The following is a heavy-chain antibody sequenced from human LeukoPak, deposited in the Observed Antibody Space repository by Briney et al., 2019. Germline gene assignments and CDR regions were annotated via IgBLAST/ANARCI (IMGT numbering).Heavy chain of an antibody. V-gene: IGHV5-51*01. J-gene: IGHJ4*02. CDR3: ARPLGSPV. CDR1: GYSFNTEW. CDR2: IYPSDSDT. Sequence: GESLKISCKGSGYSFNTEWIGWVRQKPGKGLEWMGIIYPSDSDTRYSPSFQGQVIISADKSIGTTYLQWSSLKASDTAMYYCARPLGSPVWGQGTLVTVSS.